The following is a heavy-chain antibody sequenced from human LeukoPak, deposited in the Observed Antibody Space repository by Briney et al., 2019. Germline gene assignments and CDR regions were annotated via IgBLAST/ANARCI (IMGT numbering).Heavy chain of an antibody. CDR1: GYTFTSDD. V-gene: IGHV1-8*01. J-gene: IGHJ5*02. CDR3: AKIGAAARRTPNPRWFDP. CDR2: MNPNSGNT. Sequence: GASVKVSWKASGYTFTSDDINWVRQATGQGLEWMGWMNPNSGNTGYAQKFQGRVSMTWNTSISTAYMELSSLKSEDTAVYYCAKIGAAARRTPNPRWFDPWGQGTLVTVSS. D-gene: IGHD6-6*01.